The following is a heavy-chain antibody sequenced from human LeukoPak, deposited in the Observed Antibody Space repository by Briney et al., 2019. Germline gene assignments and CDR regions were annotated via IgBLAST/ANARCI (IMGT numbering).Heavy chain of an antibody. CDR2: TYYWSKWYH. Sequence: SQTVSLTCAICGDSDSTHSAAWNWIRRSPSRGVEWLGRTYYWSKWYHDYAPSVQSRITINPDTSKNQFSLQLNTVTPEDTAVYYCARGKRDFDSWGQGTLVTVSS. CDR1: GDSDSTHSAA. V-gene: IGHV6-1*01. CDR3: ARGKRDFDS. D-gene: IGHD2-21*02. J-gene: IGHJ5*01.